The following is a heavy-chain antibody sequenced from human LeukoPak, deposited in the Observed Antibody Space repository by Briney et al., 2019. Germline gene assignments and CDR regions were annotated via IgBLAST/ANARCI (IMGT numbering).Heavy chain of an antibody. J-gene: IGHJ3*02. CDR1: GFTFSSYA. CDR3: ARDGRPRDYVWGSYRDAFDI. Sequence: GSLRLSCAASGFTFSSYAMHWVRQAPGKGLEWVAVISYDGSNKYYADSVKGRFTISRDNSKNTLYLQMNSLRAEDTAVYYCARDGRPRDYVWGSYRDAFDIWGQGTMVTVSS. V-gene: IGHV3-30*04. D-gene: IGHD3-16*02. CDR2: ISYDGSNK.